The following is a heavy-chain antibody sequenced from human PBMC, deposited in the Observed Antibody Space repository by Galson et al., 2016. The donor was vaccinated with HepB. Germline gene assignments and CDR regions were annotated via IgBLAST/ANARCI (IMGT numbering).Heavy chain of an antibody. CDR1: GGSIKSYY. D-gene: IGHD2-15*01. J-gene: IGHJ6*02. CDR3: AREGYCSGGSCYSGYYGMDV. CDR2: ISSSGSTI. V-gene: IGHV3-11*01. Sequence: LSLTCTVSGGSIKSYYWSWIRQPPGKGLEWVSYISSSGSTIYYADSLKGRFTMSRDNAKKSMYLQMNNLRGDDTAVYYCAREGYCSGGSCYSGYYGMDVWGQGTTVTVSS.